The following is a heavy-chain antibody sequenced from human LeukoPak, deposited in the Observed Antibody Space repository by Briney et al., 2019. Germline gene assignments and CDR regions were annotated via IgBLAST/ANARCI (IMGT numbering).Heavy chain of an antibody. V-gene: IGHV3-53*01. Sequence: QAGGSLRLSCAVSGFTVSSNYMNWVRQAPGKGLEWVSLLYSDGTTYYADSVKGRFTISRDNSKNTVYLQMNSLRAEDTAVYFCARDVLSSSEGYFDLWGRGTLVTVSS. CDR1: GFTVSSNY. CDR2: LYSDGTT. D-gene: IGHD6-13*01. J-gene: IGHJ2*01. CDR3: ARDVLSSSEGYFDL.